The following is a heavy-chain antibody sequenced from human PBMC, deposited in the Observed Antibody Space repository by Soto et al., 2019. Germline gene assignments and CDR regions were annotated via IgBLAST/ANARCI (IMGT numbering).Heavy chain of an antibody. D-gene: IGHD4-17*01. Sequence: GGSLRLSCAASGFTFSSYSMSWFRQAPGKGREWVSGVSGTGGSAYYADSVKGRFTISRDKSTNTLYLHMNSLRAEDTAVYYCARGSAYSDYDLEYWGQGTRATVS. V-gene: IGHV3-23*01. J-gene: IGHJ4*02. CDR2: VSGTGGSA. CDR3: ARGSAYSDYDLEY. CDR1: GFTFSSYS.